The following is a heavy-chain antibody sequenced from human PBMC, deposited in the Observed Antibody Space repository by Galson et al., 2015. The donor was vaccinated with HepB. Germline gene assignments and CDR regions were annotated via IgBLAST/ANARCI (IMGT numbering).Heavy chain of an antibody. CDR3: ARRGGWGTRGYNNAAFFDY. CDR1: GYRFTSNW. CDR2: IYPGDSDT. J-gene: IGHJ4*02. V-gene: IGHV5-51*01. D-gene: IGHD5-18*01. Sequence: QSGAEVKMSGESLKISCTGSGYRFTSNWIGWVRQMPGKGLEWMGIIYPGDSDTRYSPSFQGQVTISVDKSISTAYLQWSSLKASDTAIYYCARRGGWGTRGYNNAAFFDYWGQGTLVTVSS.